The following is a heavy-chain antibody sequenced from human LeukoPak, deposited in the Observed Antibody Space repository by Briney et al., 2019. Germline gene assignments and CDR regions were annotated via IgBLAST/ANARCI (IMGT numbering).Heavy chain of an antibody. CDR3: AKGSMSYCSGRCYYFDY. V-gene: IGHV3-23*01. CDR1: GFTFSSYA. J-gene: IGHJ4*02. CDR2: ISGSDGGT. D-gene: IGHD2-15*01. Sequence: GGSLRLSCAASGFTFSSYAMSWVRQAPGKGLEWVSGISGSDGGTYIADSVRGRFTISRDNSKNTLYLQMDSLRAEDAAVYFCAKGSMSYCSGRCYYFDYWGQGTLVTVSS.